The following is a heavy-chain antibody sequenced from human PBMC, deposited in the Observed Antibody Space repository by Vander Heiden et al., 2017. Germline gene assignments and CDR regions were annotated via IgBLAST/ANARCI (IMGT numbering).Heavy chain of an antibody. Sequence: QVHLQQSGPGLAKPSQTLSLTCAISGDSVSSNTVTWNWIRQSPSRGLEWLGRTYYTSNWFNEYAVSVKGRITIHPDTSKNQVSLQLNSVTPEDTAVYYCARRSCTTTNCYFDSWGQGTLVTVSS. V-gene: IGHV6-1*02. J-gene: IGHJ4*02. D-gene: IGHD2-2*01. CDR1: GDSVSSNTVT. CDR3: ARRSCTTTNCYFDS. CDR2: TYYTSNWFN.